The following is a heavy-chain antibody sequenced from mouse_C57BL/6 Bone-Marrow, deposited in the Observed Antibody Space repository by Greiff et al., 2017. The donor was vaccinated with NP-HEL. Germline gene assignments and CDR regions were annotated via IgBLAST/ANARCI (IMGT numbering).Heavy chain of an antibody. CDR3: ARHGFFDY. D-gene: IGHD2-2*01. J-gene: IGHJ2*01. Sequence: DVHLVESGGDLVKPGGSLKLSCAASGFTFSSYGMSWVRQTPDKRLEWVATISSGGSYTYYPDSVKGRFTISRDNAKNTLYLQMSSLKSEDTAMYYCARHGFFDYWGQGTTLTVSS. V-gene: IGHV5-6*01. CDR2: ISSGGSYT. CDR1: GFTFSSYG.